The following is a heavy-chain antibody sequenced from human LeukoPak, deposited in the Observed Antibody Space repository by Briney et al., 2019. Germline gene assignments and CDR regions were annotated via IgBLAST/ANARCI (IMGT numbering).Heavy chain of an antibody. Sequence: GGSLRLSCLASGFTFSTYSLSWVRQAPGKGLEWVSALSAGKQVPYYADSVKGRFTVSRDNSKNTLYLQLSSLRADDTAIYYCAKSGLNRFDYWGQGTLVTVSS. CDR2: LSAGKQVP. CDR1: GFTFSTYS. CDR3: AKSGLNRFDY. D-gene: IGHD2-15*01. V-gene: IGHV3-23*01. J-gene: IGHJ4*02.